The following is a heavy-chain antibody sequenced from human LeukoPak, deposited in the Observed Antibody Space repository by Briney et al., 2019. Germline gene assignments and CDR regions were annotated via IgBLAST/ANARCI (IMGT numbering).Heavy chain of an antibody. J-gene: IGHJ4*02. V-gene: IGHV4-59*01. Sequence: SETLSLTCTVSGGSMSRYYWSWIRQPPGEALEWIGYIYYSGSTNYNPSLKSRVTISVDPSENQFSLKLSSVTAADTAVYYCARDSTMVRGVIGYFDCWGQGTLVTVSS. CDR2: IYYSGST. CDR3: ARDSTMVRGVIGYFDC. D-gene: IGHD3-10*01. CDR1: GGSMSRYY.